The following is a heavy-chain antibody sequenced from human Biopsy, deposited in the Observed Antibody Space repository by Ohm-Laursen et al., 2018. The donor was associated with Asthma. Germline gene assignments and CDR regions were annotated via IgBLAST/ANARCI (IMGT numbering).Heavy chain of an antibody. D-gene: IGHD4-17*01. CDR3: ASNFPKDYVRYNFQF. Sequence: ASVKVSCKISGYSLTDLSMHWVRQAPGQGLEWMGGHDHEEGGTVNARRFQGRVTMTEDTSTDTAYMELSSLSSDDTAVYCCASNFPKDYVRYNFQFWGQGTLVTVSS. CDR2: HDHEEGGT. V-gene: IGHV1-24*01. CDR1: GYSLTDLS. J-gene: IGHJ4*02.